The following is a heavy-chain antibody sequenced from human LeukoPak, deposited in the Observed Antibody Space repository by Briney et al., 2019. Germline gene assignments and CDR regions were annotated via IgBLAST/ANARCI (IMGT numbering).Heavy chain of an antibody. D-gene: IGHD1-20*01. CDR2: INHSGST. Sequence: PSETLSLTCAVYGGSLSGYYWSWIRQPPGEGLEWIGEINHSGSTNYNPSLKSRVTISVDTSKNQFSLKLSSVTAADTAVYYCVRGLTITAPHYFDYWGQGTLVTVSS. V-gene: IGHV4-34*01. CDR3: VRGLTITAPHYFDY. CDR1: GGSLSGYY. J-gene: IGHJ4*02.